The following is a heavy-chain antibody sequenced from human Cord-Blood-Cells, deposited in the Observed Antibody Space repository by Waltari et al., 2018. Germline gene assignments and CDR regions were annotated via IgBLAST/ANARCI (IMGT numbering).Heavy chain of an antibody. J-gene: IGHJ3*02. CDR2: MNHSGSS. CDR1: GGSFSGYY. D-gene: IGHD5-12*01. V-gene: IGHV4-34*04. Sequence: QVQLQQRGAGPLKPSETLSLTCAVYGGSFSGYYWSWTRQPPGKVLEWIGEMNHSGSSHHHPSLTSHPTISVATSKDPFSLSLGPVPSAASSVYYCARVGGFDAACAIWGQGTLFTGCS. CDR3: ARVGGFDAACAI.